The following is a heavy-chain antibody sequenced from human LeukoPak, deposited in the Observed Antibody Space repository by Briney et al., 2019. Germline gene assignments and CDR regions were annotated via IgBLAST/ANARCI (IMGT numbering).Heavy chain of an antibody. CDR3: ARGSEQLAKGPAPFDY. J-gene: IGHJ4*02. Sequence: GASVKVSCKASGYTFTIYYMHWVRQAPGQGLEWMGIINPSGGSTSYAQKFQGRVTMTRDMSTSTVYMELSSLRSEDTAVYYCARGSEQLAKGPAPFDYWGQGTLVTVSS. CDR2: INPSGGST. V-gene: IGHV1-46*01. CDR1: GYTFTIYY. D-gene: IGHD6-6*01.